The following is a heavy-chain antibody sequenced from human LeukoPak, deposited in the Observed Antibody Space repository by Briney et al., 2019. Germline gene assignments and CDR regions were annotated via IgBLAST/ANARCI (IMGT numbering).Heavy chain of an antibody. V-gene: IGHV1-18*01. CDR1: GYTFTSYG. Sequence: ASVKVSCKASGYTFTSYGISWVRQAPGQGLEWMGWISTYNGNTNYAQKLQGRVTMTTDTSTITAYIELRSLRSDDTAVYYCARDPEVYYGSGSYCDYWGQGTLVTVSS. D-gene: IGHD3-10*01. J-gene: IGHJ4*02. CDR2: ISTYNGNT. CDR3: ARDPEVYYGSGSYCDY.